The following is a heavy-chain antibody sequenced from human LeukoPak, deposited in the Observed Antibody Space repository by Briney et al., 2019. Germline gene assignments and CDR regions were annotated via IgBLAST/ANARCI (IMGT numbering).Heavy chain of an antibody. Sequence: PSETLSLTCTVSGGSISSYYWSWIRQPPGKGLEWIGYIYYSGSTNYNPSLKSRVTISVDTSKNQFSLKLSSVTAADTAVYYCARGGHCSGGSCFFDYWGQGTLVTVSS. V-gene: IGHV4-59*01. CDR2: IYYSGST. CDR3: ARGGHCSGGSCFFDY. CDR1: GGSISSYY. D-gene: IGHD2-15*01. J-gene: IGHJ4*02.